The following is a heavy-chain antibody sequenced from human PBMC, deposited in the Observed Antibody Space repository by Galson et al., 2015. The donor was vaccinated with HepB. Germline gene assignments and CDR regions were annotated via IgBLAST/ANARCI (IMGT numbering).Heavy chain of an antibody. CDR1: GFTFSDYY. J-gene: IGHJ4*02. V-gene: IGHV3-11*06. CDR2: VRSNTIYQ. D-gene: IGHD4-17*01. Sequence: SLRLSCAASGFTFSDYYMSWIRQAPGKGLEWLAYVRSNTIYQNYADSVKGRFTVSRDNVKNSISLQMNRLSVEDTAMYYCARVADSHYGDHTHFDSWGQGALVTVSS. CDR3: ARVADSHYGDHTHFDS.